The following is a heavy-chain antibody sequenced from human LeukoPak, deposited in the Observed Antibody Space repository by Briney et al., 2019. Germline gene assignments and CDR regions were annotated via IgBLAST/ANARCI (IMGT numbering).Heavy chain of an antibody. Sequence: PSETLPLTCAVYGGSFSGYYWSWIRQPPGKGLEWIGEINHSGSTNYNPSLKSRVTISVDTSKNQFSLKLSSVTAADTAVYYCARYSAAAASYFDYWGQGTLVTVSS. CDR3: ARYSAAAASYFDY. D-gene: IGHD6-13*01. J-gene: IGHJ4*02. V-gene: IGHV4-34*01. CDR2: INHSGST. CDR1: GGSFSGYY.